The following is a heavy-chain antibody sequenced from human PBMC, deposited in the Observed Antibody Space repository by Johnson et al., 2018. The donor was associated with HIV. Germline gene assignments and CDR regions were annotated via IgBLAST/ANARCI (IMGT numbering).Heavy chain of an antibody. J-gene: IGHJ3*02. CDR1: GFTFSDYY. CDR2: ISGSGTTI. CDR3: TAALRVKGI. D-gene: IGHD6-13*01. Sequence: QVQLVESGGGLIQPGESLRLSCAASGFTFSDYYMSWIRQAPGKGLEWISYISGSGTTIFYTDSVKGRFAISRDNAKKSLFLRMDSLRAEDTAVYYCTAALRVKGIWGQGTMVTVSS. V-gene: IGHV3-11*01.